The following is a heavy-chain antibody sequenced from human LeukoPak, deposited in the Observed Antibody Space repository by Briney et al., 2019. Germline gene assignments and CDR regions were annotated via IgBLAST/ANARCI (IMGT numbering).Heavy chain of an antibody. V-gene: IGHV4-39*01. CDR2: ICYSGST. Sequence: SETLSRTCTVSGGSISSSSYYWGWIRQPPGKGLEWIGSICYSGSTYYNPSLKSRVTISVDTSKNQFSLKLSSVTAADTAVYYCARLRYYDSSGSPEFDYWGQGTLVTVSS. CDR1: GGSISSSSYY. J-gene: IGHJ4*02. D-gene: IGHD3-22*01. CDR3: ARLRYYDSSGSPEFDY.